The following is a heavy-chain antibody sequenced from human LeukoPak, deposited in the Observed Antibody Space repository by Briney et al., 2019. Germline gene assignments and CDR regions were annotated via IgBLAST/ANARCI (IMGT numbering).Heavy chain of an antibody. J-gene: IGHJ4*02. CDR2: ISSSSSYI. CDR1: GFTFSSYS. CDR3: ARESLEWLPDRRFDY. D-gene: IGHD3-3*01. V-gene: IGHV3-21*01. Sequence: PGGSLRLSCAASGFTFSSYSMNWVRQAPGKGLEWVSSISSSSSYIYYADSVKGRFTISRDNAKNSLYLQMNSLRAEDTAVYYCARESLEWLPDRRFDYWGQGTLVTVSS.